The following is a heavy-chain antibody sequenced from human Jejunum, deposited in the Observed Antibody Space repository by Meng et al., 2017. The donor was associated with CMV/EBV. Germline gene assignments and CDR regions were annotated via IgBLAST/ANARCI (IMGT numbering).Heavy chain of an antibody. CDR2: INSDGSRT. D-gene: IGHD5-24*01. J-gene: IGHJ4*02. V-gene: IGHV3-74*01. CDR3: ARDRGDGYSLDY. CDR1: GFNFSNYW. Sequence: WAASGFNFSNYWMHWVRQAPGKGLVWVSRINSDGSRTNYADSVKGRIAISRDNAKNTLYLEKDSLTVEDTAVYYCARDRGDGYSLDYWGQGALVTVSS.